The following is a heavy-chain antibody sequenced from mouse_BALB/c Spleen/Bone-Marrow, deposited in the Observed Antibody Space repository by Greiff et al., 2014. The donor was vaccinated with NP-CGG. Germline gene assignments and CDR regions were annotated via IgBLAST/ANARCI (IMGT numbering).Heavy chain of an antibody. Sequence: VQVVESGPGLVAPSQSLSISCTVSGFSLTSYGLHWVRQPPGKGLEWLGVIWADGSTNYNSAIMSRLSISKENSNSQFFLNMNSLQTDDTAMYYWARITTATEAMDYWGQGTSVTVSS. J-gene: IGHJ4*01. D-gene: IGHD1-2*01. CDR1: GFSLTSYG. CDR3: ARITTATEAMDY. V-gene: IGHV2-9*02. CDR2: IWADGST.